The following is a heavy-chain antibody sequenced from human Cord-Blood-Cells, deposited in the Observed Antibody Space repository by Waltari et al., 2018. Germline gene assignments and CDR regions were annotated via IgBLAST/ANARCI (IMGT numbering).Heavy chain of an antibody. V-gene: IGHV3-9*01. Sequence: EVQLVESGGGLVQPGRSLRLSCAASGFTFDDYAMHWVRQAPGKGLEWVSGISGNSGSIGYADSVKGRFTISRDNAKNSLYLQMNSLRAEDTALYYCAKRKGGYDPFDYWGQGTLVTVSS. CDR1: GFTFDDYA. CDR2: ISGNSGSI. CDR3: AKRKGGYDPFDY. J-gene: IGHJ4*02. D-gene: IGHD5-12*01.